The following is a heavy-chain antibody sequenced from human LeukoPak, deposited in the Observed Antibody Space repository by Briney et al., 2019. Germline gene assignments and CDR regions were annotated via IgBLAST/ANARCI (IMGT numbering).Heavy chain of an antibody. CDR1: GFTFSSYA. CDR2: ISGSGGST. CDR3: AKVRSSGWYFWDY. J-gene: IGHJ4*02. Sequence: GGSLRLSCAASGFTFSSYAMSWVRQAPGKGLEWVSAISGSGGSTYYADSVKGRFTISRDNSKNTPYLQMNSLRAEDTAVYYCAKVRSSGWYFWDYWGQGTLVTVSS. D-gene: IGHD6-19*01. V-gene: IGHV3-23*01.